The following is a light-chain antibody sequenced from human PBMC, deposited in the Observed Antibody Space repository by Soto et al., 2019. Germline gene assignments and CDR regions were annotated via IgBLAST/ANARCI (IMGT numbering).Light chain of an antibody. Sequence: QSVLTQPPSASGTPGQRVTISCSGSSSNIGSNTVNWYQQLPGTAPKLLIYSNNQRPSGVPDRFSGSKSGTSASLAISGLQSEEEADYYCAAWDDSLNAYVFGTGTELTVL. J-gene: IGLJ1*01. CDR2: SNN. CDR1: SSNIGSNT. V-gene: IGLV1-44*01. CDR3: AAWDDSLNAYV.